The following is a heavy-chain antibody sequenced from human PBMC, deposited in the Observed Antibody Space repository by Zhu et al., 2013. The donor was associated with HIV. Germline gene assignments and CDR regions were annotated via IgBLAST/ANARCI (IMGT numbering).Heavy chain of an antibody. CDR3: ASTGQGSRGTPYYFDY. Sequence: QVQLVQSGAEVKKPGSSVKVSCKASGGTFSSYTISWVRQAPGQGLEWMGRIIPIFGTANYAQKFQGRVTITADESTSTAYMELSSLRSEDTAVYYCASTGQGSRGTPYYFDYWGQGTLVTVSS. V-gene: IGHV1-69*08. CDR1: GGTFSSYT. CDR2: IIPIFGTA. J-gene: IGHJ4*02.